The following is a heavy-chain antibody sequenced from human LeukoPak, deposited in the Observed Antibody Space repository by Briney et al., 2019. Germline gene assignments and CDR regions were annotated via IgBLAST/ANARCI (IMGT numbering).Heavy chain of an antibody. CDR2: IWYDGSNK. Sequence: GGSLRLSCAASGFTFSTYWMSWVRQAPGKGLEWVAVIWYDGSNKYYADSVKGRFTISRDNSKNTLYLQMNSLKAEDTAVYYCARDLVDTAIGTLDYWGQGTLVTVSS. J-gene: IGHJ4*02. D-gene: IGHD5-18*01. V-gene: IGHV3-33*08. CDR1: GFTFSTYW. CDR3: ARDLVDTAIGTLDY.